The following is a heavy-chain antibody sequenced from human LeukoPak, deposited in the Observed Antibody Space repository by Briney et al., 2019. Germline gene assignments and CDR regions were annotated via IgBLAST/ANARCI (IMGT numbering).Heavy chain of an antibody. V-gene: IGHV3-23*01. CDR2: ISGSGANT. J-gene: IGHJ4*02. Sequence: GGSLRLSCAASGFTFSSYAMTWVRQAPGKGLEWVSTISGSGANTYYADSVKGRFTISRDNSKNTLSLQMNSLRVEDTALYYCAKYSDSTGAHYFDYWGQGTLVAVSS. CDR3: AKYSDSTGAHYFDY. CDR1: GFTFSSYA. D-gene: IGHD2/OR15-2a*01.